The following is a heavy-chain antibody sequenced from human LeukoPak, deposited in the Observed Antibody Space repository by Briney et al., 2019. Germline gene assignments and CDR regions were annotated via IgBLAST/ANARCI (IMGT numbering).Heavy chain of an antibody. D-gene: IGHD6-19*01. CDR3: ARVFSSGWSPFDY. CDR1: GYTFTSYG. CDR2: INPSGGSS. V-gene: IGHV1-46*01. J-gene: IGHJ4*02. Sequence: ASVKVSCKASGYTFTSYGISWVRQAPGQGLEWMGIINPSGGSSSYAQKFQGGVTMTRDTSTSTVYMELSSLRSEDTAVYYCARVFSSGWSPFDYWGQGTLVTVSS.